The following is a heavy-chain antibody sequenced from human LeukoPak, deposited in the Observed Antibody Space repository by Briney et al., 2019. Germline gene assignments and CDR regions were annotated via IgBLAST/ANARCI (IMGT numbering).Heavy chain of an antibody. V-gene: IGHV4-34*01. CDR2: INHSGST. J-gene: IGHJ4*02. CDR1: GGSFSGYY. Sequence: PSETLSLTCAVYGGSFSGYYWSWIRQPPGKGLEWIGEINHSGSTNYNPSLKSRVTISVDTSKNQFSLKLSSVTAADTAVYYCARVAGSYYDEYYFDYWGQGTQVTVSS. CDR3: ARVAGSYYDEYYFDY. D-gene: IGHD3-10*01.